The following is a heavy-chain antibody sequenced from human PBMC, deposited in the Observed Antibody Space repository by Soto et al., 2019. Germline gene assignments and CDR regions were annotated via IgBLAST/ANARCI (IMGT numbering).Heavy chain of an antibody. D-gene: IGHD3-9*01. J-gene: IGHJ1*01. V-gene: IGHV4-34*01. CDR3: ARGIRDILTGYYNSEYFQY. Sequence: SETLSLTCAVYGGSFSGYYWSWIRQPPGKGLEWIGEINHSGSTNYNPSLKSRVTISVDTSKNQFSLKLSSVTAADTAVYYCARGIRDILTGYYNSEYFQYWGQGTLVTVSS. CDR2: INHSGST. CDR1: GGSFSGYY.